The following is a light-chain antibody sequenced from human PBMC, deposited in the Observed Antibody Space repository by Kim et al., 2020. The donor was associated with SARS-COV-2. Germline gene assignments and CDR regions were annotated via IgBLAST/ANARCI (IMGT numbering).Light chain of an antibody. CDR2: QDS. CDR1: KLGDKY. V-gene: IGLV3-1*01. Sequence: SYELTQPPSVSVSAGQTASITCSGDKLGDKYACXYQQKPGQSPVVVMYQDSKRPSGIPDRFSGSNSGNTATLTISGTQAMDEADYYCQAWDTSSFVVFGG. J-gene: IGLJ2*01. CDR3: QAWDTSSFVV.